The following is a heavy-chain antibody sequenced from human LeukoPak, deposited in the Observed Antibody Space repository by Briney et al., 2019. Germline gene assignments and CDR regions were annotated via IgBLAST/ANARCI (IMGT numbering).Heavy chain of an antibody. Sequence: KASETLSLTCAVYGGSFSGYYWSWIRQPPGKGLEWIGEINHSGSTNYNPSLKSRVTISVDTSKNQFSLKLSSVTAADTAVYYCARGALQYYYDSSGYYVKFDYWGQGTLVTVSS. J-gene: IGHJ4*02. CDR3: ARGALQYYYDSSGYYVKFDY. D-gene: IGHD3-22*01. V-gene: IGHV4-34*01. CDR1: GGSFSGYY. CDR2: INHSGST.